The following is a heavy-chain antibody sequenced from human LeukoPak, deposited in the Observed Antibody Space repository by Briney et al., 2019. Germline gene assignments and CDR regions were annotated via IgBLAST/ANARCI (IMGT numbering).Heavy chain of an antibody. J-gene: IGHJ4*02. CDR1: GFIFRNYA. CDR3: AKWGDFDILTGYYVPDF. V-gene: IGHV3-23*01. Sequence: PGASLRLSRAASGFIFRNYAMSWVRQAPGKRLEWVSAITGSGDITYYADSVKGRFTISRDNSKNTLYVEMTTLRAEDTAVYYCAKWGDFDILTGYYVPDFWGQGTLVTVSS. D-gene: IGHD3-9*01. CDR2: ITGSGDIT.